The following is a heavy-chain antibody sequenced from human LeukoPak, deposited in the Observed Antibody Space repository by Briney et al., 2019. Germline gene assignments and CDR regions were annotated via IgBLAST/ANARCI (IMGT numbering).Heavy chain of an antibody. Sequence: GGSLRLSCAASGFTFSSYAMSWVRQAPGKGLEWVSAISGSGGSTYYADSVKGRFTISRDNSKNTLYLQMNSLRAEDTAVYYCAKSYYYDSSGHSRKFDYWGQGTLVTVSS. V-gene: IGHV3-23*01. CDR2: ISGSGGST. D-gene: IGHD3-22*01. J-gene: IGHJ4*02. CDR3: AKSYYYDSSGHSRKFDY. CDR1: GFTFSSYA.